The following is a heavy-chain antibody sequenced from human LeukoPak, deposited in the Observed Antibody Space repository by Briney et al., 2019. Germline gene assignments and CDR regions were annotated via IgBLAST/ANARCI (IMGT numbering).Heavy chain of an antibody. V-gene: IGHV3-48*02. CDR3: ARVWGLAVAGGEIEY. CDR2: ISSSGTTI. J-gene: IGHJ4*02. CDR1: GFTFSSYS. D-gene: IGHD6-13*01. Sequence: GGSLRLPCAASGFTFSSYSMNWVRQAPGKGLEWVSYISSSGTTIYYADSVKGRFTISRDNAKNSLYLQMYSLRDEDTAVYYCARVWGLAVAGGEIEYWGQGTLVTVSS.